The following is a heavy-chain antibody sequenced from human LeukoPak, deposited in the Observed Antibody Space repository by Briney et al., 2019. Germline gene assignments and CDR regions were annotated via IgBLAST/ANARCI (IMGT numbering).Heavy chain of an antibody. CDR3: ARAGYCSGGSCYGSDY. D-gene: IGHD2-15*01. J-gene: IGHJ4*02. V-gene: IGHV3-33*01. Sequence: PGGSLRLSCAASGFTFSSYGMHWVRQAPGKGLEWVGAIWYDGSIQYYADSVKGRFTISRDNSKNTLYLQMDSLRAEDTAVYYCARAGYCSGGSCYGSDYWGQGTLVSVSS. CDR2: IWYDGSIQ. CDR1: GFTFSSYG.